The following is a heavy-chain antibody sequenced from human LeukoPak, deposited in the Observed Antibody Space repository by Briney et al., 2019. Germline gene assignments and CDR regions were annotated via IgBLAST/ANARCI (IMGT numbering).Heavy chain of an antibody. J-gene: IGHJ4*02. V-gene: IGHV3-21*04. D-gene: IGHD6-13*01. CDR2: ISSSSYI. CDR3: AKDDSSSWGTWGYFDY. CDR1: GFTFSSYS. Sequence: AGGSLRLSCAASGFTFSSYSMNWVRQAPGEGLEWVSSISSSSYIYYADSVKGRFTISRDNAKNSLYLQMNSLRAEDTAVYYCAKDDSSSWGTWGYFDYWGQGTLVTVSS.